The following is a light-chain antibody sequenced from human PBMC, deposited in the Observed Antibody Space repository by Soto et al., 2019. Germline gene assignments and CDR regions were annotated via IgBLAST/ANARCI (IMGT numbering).Light chain of an antibody. CDR1: SSDVGGYNY. J-gene: IGLJ2*01. CDR3: SSYTSSSTRV. V-gene: IGLV2-14*01. Sequence: QSVLTQPASVSGSPGQSITISCTGTSSDVGGYNYVSWHQQHPGKAPKLMIYDVSNRPSGVSNRFSGSKSGNTASLTISGLQGEDAADYYCSSYTSSSTRVFGGGTKRTVL. CDR2: DVS.